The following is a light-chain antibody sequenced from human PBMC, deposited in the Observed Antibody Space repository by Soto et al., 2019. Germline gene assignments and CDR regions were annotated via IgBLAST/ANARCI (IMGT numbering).Light chain of an antibody. CDR3: QQYNSFPLG. Sequence: VIWMTQSPSFLSASTGDRVTISCRVSLGISRYLAWYQQKPGKVPELLIYAASTLQRGVPSRFSGSGSGTDFTLTISRLQPEDFATYYCQQYNSFPLGFGGGTKVEIK. J-gene: IGKJ4*01. CDR1: LGISRY. CDR2: AAS. V-gene: IGKV1D-8*01.